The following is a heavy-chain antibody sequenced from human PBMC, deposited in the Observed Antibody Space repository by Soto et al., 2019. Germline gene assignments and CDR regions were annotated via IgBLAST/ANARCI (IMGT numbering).Heavy chain of an antibody. Sequence: RSLRLSYAASEFNFISYDMHRVSKAAGKGLEWVSGIGSAGDTYYQGSVKGRFTISRENAKNSLYLQMNSLRAGDTALYYCARGWLATGGSLSYMDVWGKGTTVTVSS. D-gene: IGHD6-13*01. J-gene: IGHJ6*03. CDR3: ARGWLATGGSLSYMDV. CDR2: IGSAGDT. V-gene: IGHV3-13*01. CDR1: EFNFISYD.